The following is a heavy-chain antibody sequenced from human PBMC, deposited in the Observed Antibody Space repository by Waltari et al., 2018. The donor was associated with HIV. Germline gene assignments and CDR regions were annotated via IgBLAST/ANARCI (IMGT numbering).Heavy chain of an antibody. V-gene: IGHV1-69*01. CDR2: RIPICGTA. Sequence: QVQLVQSGAEVKKPGSSVKVSCKASGGSISTYAISWVRQAPGQGLEWMVVRIPICGTANFERKFQGRVTFTADFSTSTAYMELSSLTSKDTAVYYCARDLNAVELGTGTPGYWGQGTLVTVSS. CDR3: ARDLNAVELGTGTPGY. J-gene: IGHJ4*02. D-gene: IGHD1-1*01. CDR1: GGSISTYA.